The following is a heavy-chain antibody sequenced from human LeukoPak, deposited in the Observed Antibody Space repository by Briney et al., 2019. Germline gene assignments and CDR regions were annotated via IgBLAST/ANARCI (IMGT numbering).Heavy chain of an antibody. Sequence: GGSLRLSCAASGFTFTSFTMTWVRQAPGKGLEWVSAVTGSGGRTFYADSVKGRFTISRDNSKNTLYLQMNSLRAEDTAVYYCAKDRYYYGSGSYIFDYWGQGTLVTVSS. CDR1: GFTFTSFT. J-gene: IGHJ4*02. V-gene: IGHV3-23*01. D-gene: IGHD3-10*01. CDR2: VTGSGGRT. CDR3: AKDRYYYGSGSYIFDY.